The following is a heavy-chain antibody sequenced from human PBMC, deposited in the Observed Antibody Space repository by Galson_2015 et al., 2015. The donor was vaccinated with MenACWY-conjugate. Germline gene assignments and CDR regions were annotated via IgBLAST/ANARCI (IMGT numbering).Heavy chain of an antibody. J-gene: IGHJ5*02. D-gene: IGHD3-16*01. V-gene: IGHV4-59*01. CDR3: ARVGVWDSDGHKNWFDP. Sequence: SGPGLVKPSETLSLTCTVSGGSISSYYWSWIRQPPGKGLEWIGYIYYSGTATSYNPSLESRVTISVDMSRSQFSLKLTSVTAADTAVYFCARVGVWDSDGHKNWFDPWGPGILVTVSS. CDR2: IYYSGTAT. CDR1: GGSISSYY.